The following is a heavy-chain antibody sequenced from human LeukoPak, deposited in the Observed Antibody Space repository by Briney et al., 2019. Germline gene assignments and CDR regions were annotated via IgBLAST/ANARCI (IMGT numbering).Heavy chain of an antibody. CDR1: GGSISSSSYY. CDR2: IYYSGST. CDR3: ASPTPITFGGVITN. Sequence: SETLSLTCTVSGGSISSSSYYWGWIRQPPGKGLEWFGSIYYSGSTYYNPSLKSRVTISVDTSKNQFSLKLSSVTAADTAVYYCASPTPITFGGVITNWGQGTLVTVSS. D-gene: IGHD3-16*02. V-gene: IGHV4-39*01. J-gene: IGHJ4*02.